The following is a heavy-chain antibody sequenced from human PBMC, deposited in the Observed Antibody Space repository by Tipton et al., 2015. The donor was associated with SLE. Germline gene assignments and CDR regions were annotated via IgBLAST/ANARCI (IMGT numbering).Heavy chain of an antibody. Sequence: GSLRLSCAASGFIFSDHYMDWVRQAPGKGLEWVGRIKSKTEGGTTDYAAPVKGRFSISRDDSKNTLYLQMNSVKTEDTAVYYCTSRTNYWGQGTLVTVSS. J-gene: IGHJ4*02. CDR3: TSRTNY. D-gene: IGHD1/OR15-1a*01. CDR2: IKSKTEGGTT. V-gene: IGHV3-15*05. CDR1: GFIFSDHY.